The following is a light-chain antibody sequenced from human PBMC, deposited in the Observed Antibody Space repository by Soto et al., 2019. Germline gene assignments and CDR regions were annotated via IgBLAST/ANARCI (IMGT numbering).Light chain of an antibody. J-gene: IGKJ5*01. V-gene: IGKV1-13*02. CDR2: DAS. CDR3: QQLKTYPST. Sequence: AIQLTQSPSSLSASVGDRVSITCRASQGISSALAWYQHKPGKAPKILIYDASSLQSGVPSRFSGSESGTECPLTISSLQPDDFATYYCQQLKTYPSTFSQGTRLEIK. CDR1: QGISSA.